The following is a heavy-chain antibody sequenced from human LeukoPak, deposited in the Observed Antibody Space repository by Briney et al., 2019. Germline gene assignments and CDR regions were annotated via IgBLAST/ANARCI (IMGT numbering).Heavy chain of an antibody. D-gene: IGHD3/OR15-3a*01. J-gene: IGHJ4*02. CDR2: VYSSGST. CDR1: GGSITGYY. V-gene: IGHV4-4*07. CDR3: ARVGSGYDFFDY. Sequence: SETLSLTCIVSGGSITGYYWSWIRQPAGKGLEWLGRVYSSGSTKYNPSLESRVTMSVDTSKNQFSLKLNFVTAADTAVYYCARVGSGYDFFDYWGQGTLVTVSS.